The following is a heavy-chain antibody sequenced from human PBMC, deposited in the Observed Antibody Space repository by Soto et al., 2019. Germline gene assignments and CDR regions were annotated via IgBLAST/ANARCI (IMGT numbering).Heavy chain of an antibody. J-gene: IGHJ4*02. CDR3: AILSTVTTTTSDY. V-gene: IGHV3-30*03. CDR2: VSYDGSSK. Sequence: GGSLRLSCAASGFSFTSFGIHWVRQAPGKGLEWVALVSYDGSSKFYSDSVKGRFAISRDNSKKTVDLQMNSLKTEDTAVYYCAILSTVTTTTSDYWGKVALVT. CDR1: GFSFTSFG. D-gene: IGHD4-17*01.